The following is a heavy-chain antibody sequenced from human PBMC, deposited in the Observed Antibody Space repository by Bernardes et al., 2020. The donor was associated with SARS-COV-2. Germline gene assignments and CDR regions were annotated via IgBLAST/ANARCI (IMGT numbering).Heavy chain of an antibody. CDR3: ARDVIAVAENSYYYGMDV. V-gene: IGHV3-11*01. J-gene: IGHJ6*02. D-gene: IGHD6-19*01. CDR2: ISSSGSTI. Sequence: GGSLRLSCAASGFTFSDYYMSWIRQAPGKGLEWVSYISSSGSTIYYADSVKGRFTISRDNAKNSLYLQMNSLRAEDTAVYYCARDVIAVAENSYYYGMDVWGQGTTVTVSS. CDR1: GFTFSDYY.